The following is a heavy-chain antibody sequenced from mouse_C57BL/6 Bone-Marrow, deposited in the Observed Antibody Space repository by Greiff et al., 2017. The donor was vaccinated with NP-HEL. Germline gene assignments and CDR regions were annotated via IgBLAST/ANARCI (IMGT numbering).Heavy chain of an antibody. Sequence: VQLQQSGTELVKPGASVKLSCKASGYTFTSYWMHWVKQRPGQGLEWIGNINPSNGGTNYNEKFKSKATLTVDKSSSTAYMQLSSLTSEDSAVYYCARSTLLDYYAMGCWGQGTSVTVSS. CDR1: GYTFTSYW. V-gene: IGHV1-53*01. J-gene: IGHJ4*01. CDR3: ARSTLLDYYAMGC. D-gene: IGHD1-1*01. CDR2: INPSNGGT.